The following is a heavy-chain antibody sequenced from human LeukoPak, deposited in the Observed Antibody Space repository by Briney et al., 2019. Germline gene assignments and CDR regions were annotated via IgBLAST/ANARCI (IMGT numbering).Heavy chain of an antibody. Sequence: GGSLRLSCAASGFTFSSYSMNWVRQAPGKGLEWVSYISSSSTIYYADSVKGRFTISRDNAKNSLYLQMNSLRAEDTAVYYCARVNPRREENYWGQGTLVTVSS. V-gene: IGHV3-48*01. D-gene: IGHD1-26*01. CDR1: GFTFSSYS. J-gene: IGHJ4*02. CDR3: ARVNPRREENY. CDR2: ISSSSTI.